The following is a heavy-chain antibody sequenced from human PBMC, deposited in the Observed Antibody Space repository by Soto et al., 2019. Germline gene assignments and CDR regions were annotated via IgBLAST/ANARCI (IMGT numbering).Heavy chain of an antibody. J-gene: IGHJ4*02. D-gene: IGHD3-9*01. CDR1: GFTFSNYA. V-gene: IGHV3-23*01. CDR2: ISGGGAGT. Sequence: EVQLLESGGGLVQPGGSLRLSCSVSGFTFSNYAMTWVRQAPGKGLEWVSSISGGGAGTHYADSMKGRLTISRDNSETPIHLEMKRLRADNTAVYYCAKGSQYDILTAHHAFASWGQGTLVTVSS. CDR3: AKGSQYDILTAHHAFAS.